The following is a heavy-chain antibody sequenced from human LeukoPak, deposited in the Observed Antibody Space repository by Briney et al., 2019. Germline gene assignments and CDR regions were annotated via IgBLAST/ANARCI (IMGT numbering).Heavy chain of an antibody. CDR1: GGTFDSHA. J-gene: IGHJ6*04. CDR2: IIPMFGAA. Sequence: SVKVSCKASGGTFDSHAISWVRQAPGQGLEWMGAIIPMFGAANYAQRFQGRVAIIADKSTSTAHMELSSLTSEDTAVYYCASAQNNHGYVYFGMDVWGKGTTITVSS. D-gene: IGHD5-12*01. V-gene: IGHV1-69*06. CDR3: ASAQNNHGYVYFGMDV.